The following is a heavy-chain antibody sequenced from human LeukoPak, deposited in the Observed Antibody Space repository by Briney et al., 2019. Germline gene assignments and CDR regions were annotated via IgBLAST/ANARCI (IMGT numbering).Heavy chain of an antibody. CDR1: GGSISSYY. Sequence: SETLSLTCTVSGGSISSYYWSWIRHPPGKGLEGIGYIYYSGSTSYNPSLESRVTISVDTSKNQFSLKLGAVTAADTAVYYCARYQGNGDAFDYWGQGTLVTVSS. J-gene: IGHJ4*02. CDR2: IYYSGST. V-gene: IGHV4-59*12. D-gene: IGHD4-17*01. CDR3: ARYQGNGDAFDY.